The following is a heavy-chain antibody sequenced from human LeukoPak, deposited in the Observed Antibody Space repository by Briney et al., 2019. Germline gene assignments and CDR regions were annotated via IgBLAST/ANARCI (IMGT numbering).Heavy chain of an antibody. CDR2: MNPNSGNA. CDR1: GYTFTSYD. Sequence: ASVKVSCKASGYTFTSYDINWVRQATGQGLEWMGWMNPNSGNAGYAQKFQGRVTMTRNTSISTAYMELSSLRSEDTAVYYCARVPRITGTGPPRRFDYWGQGTLVTVSS. J-gene: IGHJ4*02. CDR3: ARVPRITGTGPPRRFDY. V-gene: IGHV1-8*01. D-gene: IGHD1-20*01.